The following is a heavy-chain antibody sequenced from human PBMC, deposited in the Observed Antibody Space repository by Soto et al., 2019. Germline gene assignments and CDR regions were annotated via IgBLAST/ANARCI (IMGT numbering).Heavy chain of an antibody. CDR2: IYYSGST. D-gene: IGHD5-12*01. Sequence: SETLSLTCTVSGGSISSYYWSWIRQPPGKGLEWIGYIYYSGSTNYNPSLKSRVTISVDTSKNQFSLKLSSVTAADTAVYYCARAPFSYSGYVFDYWGQGTLVTVSS. CDR1: GGSISSYY. J-gene: IGHJ4*02. CDR3: ARAPFSYSGYVFDY. V-gene: IGHV4-59*01.